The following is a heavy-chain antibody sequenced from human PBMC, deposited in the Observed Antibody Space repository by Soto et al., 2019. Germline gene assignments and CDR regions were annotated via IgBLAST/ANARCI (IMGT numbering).Heavy chain of an antibody. D-gene: IGHD3-10*01. V-gene: IGHV4-61*01. Sequence: SETLSLTCTVSGGSVNSDTYYWSWIRQPPGKGLEWIGYIYDSGSTNYSPSLESRVTISVDKSKNQFSLRLSSVTAADTAVYYCARDKSASGSYFYYFDYWGQGSLVTVSS. CDR1: GGSVNSDTYY. CDR3: ARDKSASGSYFYYFDY. J-gene: IGHJ4*02. CDR2: IYDSGST.